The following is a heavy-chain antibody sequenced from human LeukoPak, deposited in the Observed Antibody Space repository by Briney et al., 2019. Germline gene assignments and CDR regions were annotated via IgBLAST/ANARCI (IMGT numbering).Heavy chain of an antibody. CDR3: ASHQINYYYV. J-gene: IGHJ6*02. Sequence: SSETLSLTCAVYGGSFSGYYWNWIRQPPGKGLEWIGEINHSGSTNYNPSLKSRVTISIDTSKNQFSLKLSSVTAADTAVYYCASHQINYYYVWGQGTTVTVSS. CDR1: GGSFSGYY. CDR2: INHSGST. V-gene: IGHV4-34*01. D-gene: IGHD1-26*01.